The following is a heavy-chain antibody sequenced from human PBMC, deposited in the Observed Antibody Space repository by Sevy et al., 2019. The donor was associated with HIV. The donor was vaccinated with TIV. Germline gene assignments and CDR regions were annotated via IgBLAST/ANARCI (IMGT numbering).Heavy chain of an antibody. D-gene: IGHD4-17*01. V-gene: IGHV3-23*01. J-gene: IGHJ4*02. CDR1: GFTFNSHA. Sequence: GGLRLSCEASGFTFNSHAMTWVRQAPGKGLEWVSAISGSGDSKYYAGSVKGRVTISRDNSKNIMYLQMTSLGADDTAVYYCAKSSLAYGDYHFDFWGQGTVVTVSS. CDR3: AKSSLAYGDYHFDF. CDR2: ISGSGDSK.